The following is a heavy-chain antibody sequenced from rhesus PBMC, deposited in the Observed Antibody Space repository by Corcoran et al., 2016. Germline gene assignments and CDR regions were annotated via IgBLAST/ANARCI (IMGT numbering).Heavy chain of an antibody. CDR1: GYTFTDYY. J-gene: IGHJ4*01. CDR2: GDKEDGEA. V-gene: IGHV1-111*02. Sequence: EVQLVQSGAEVKKPGASVKISCKASGYTFTDYYLPWVRQAPGKGLEWRGSGDKEDGEAIKAQKFQDRGTSTADTATDTAYMELSSRRSEDTAVYSCATRTSGSQFDYWGQGVLVTVSS. CDR3: ATRTSGSQFDY. D-gene: IGHD6-25*01.